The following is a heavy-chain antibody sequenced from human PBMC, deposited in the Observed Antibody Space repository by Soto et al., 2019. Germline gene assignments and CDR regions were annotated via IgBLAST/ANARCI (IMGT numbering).Heavy chain of an antibody. J-gene: IGHJ4*02. V-gene: IGHV1-8*01. Sequence: ASVKVSCKASGYTFTSYDINWVRQATGQGLEWMGWMNPNSGNTGYAQKFQGRVTMTRNTSISTAYMELSSLRSEDTAVYYCARAHYIWGSYRHDFDYWGQGVLVTVSS. CDR2: MNPNSGNT. CDR1: GYTFTSYD. D-gene: IGHD3-16*02. CDR3: ARAHYIWGSYRHDFDY.